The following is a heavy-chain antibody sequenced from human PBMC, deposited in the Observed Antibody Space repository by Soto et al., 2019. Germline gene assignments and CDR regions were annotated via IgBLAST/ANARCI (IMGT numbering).Heavy chain of an antibody. J-gene: IGHJ6*02. CDR3: AREGVTMVREPYYYYYGMDV. CDR1: GGSFSGYY. Sequence: SETLSLTCAVYGGSFSGYYWSWIRQPPGRGLEWIGEINHSGSTNYNPSLKSRVTISVDTSKNQFSLKLSSVTAADTAVYYCAREGVTMVREPYYYYYGMDVWGQGTTVTVSS. D-gene: IGHD3-10*01. V-gene: IGHV4-34*01. CDR2: INHSGST.